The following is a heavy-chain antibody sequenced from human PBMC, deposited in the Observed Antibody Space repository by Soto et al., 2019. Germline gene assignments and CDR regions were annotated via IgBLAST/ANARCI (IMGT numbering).Heavy chain of an antibody. D-gene: IGHD2-15*01. CDR1: GLPFSSYA. Sequence: GGSLRLSCAASGLPFSSYAMHWVRQAPGKGLEWVAVISYDGSNKYYADSVKGRFTISRDNSKNTLYLQMNSLRAEDTAVYYCARDWDIVVVVAATYYFDYWGQGTLVTVSS. CDR2: ISYDGSNK. CDR3: ARDWDIVVVVAATYYFDY. V-gene: IGHV3-30-3*01. J-gene: IGHJ4*02.